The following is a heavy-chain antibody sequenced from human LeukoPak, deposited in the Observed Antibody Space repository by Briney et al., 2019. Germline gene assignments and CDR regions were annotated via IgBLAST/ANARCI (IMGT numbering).Heavy chain of an antibody. CDR1: GGTLSSYA. V-gene: IGHV1-69*01. CDR2: IIPMFGTA. CDR3: ARVAVDTAAPFDY. Sequence: SVKVSCKASGGTLSSYAISWVRQAPGQGLGWMGGIIPMFGTANYAQKFQGRVTITADESTSTAYMELSSLRSEDTAVYYCARVAVDTAAPFDYWGQGTLVTVSS. D-gene: IGHD5-18*01. J-gene: IGHJ4*02.